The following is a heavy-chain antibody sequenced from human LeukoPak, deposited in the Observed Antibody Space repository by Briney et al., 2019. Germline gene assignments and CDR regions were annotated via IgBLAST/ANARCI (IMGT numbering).Heavy chain of an antibody. D-gene: IGHD3-9*01. CDR3: ARTQVLRYFDWLPWNYYYGMDV. V-gene: IGHV4-34*01. CDR1: GGSFSGYY. CDR2: INDSGST. Sequence: PSETLSLTCAVYGGSFSGYYWSWLRQPPGKGLEWIGEINDSGSTNYNPSLKSRVTISVDTSKNQFSLKLSSVTAADTAVYYCARTQVLRYFDWLPWNYYYGMDVWGQGTTVTVSS. J-gene: IGHJ6*02.